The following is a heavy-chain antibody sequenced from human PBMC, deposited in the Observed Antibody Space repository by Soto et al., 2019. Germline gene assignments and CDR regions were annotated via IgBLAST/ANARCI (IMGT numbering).Heavy chain of an antibody. J-gene: IGHJ4*02. D-gene: IGHD6-25*01. CDR2: ISGSGGST. Sequence: GGSLRLSCAASGFTFSSYAMSWVRQAPGKGLEWVSAISGSGGSTYYADSVKGRFTTSRDNSKNTLYLQMNSLRAEDTAVYCCAKGGIAAPYYWGQGTLVTVSS. CDR1: GFTFSSYA. V-gene: IGHV3-23*01. CDR3: AKGGIAAPYY.